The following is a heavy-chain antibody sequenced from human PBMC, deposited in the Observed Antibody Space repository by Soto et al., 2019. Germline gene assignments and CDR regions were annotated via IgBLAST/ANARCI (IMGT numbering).Heavy chain of an antibody. CDR2: IYYSGST. CDR3: ARGWIVATIGEWFDP. D-gene: IGHD5-12*01. Sequence: TSETLSLTCTVSGGSISSGGYYWSWIRQHPGKGLEWIGYIYYSGSTYYNPSLKSRVTISVDTSKNQFSLKLSSVTAADTAVYYCARGWIVATIGEWFDPWGQGTLVTVSS. J-gene: IGHJ5*02. V-gene: IGHV4-31*03. CDR1: GGSISSGGYY.